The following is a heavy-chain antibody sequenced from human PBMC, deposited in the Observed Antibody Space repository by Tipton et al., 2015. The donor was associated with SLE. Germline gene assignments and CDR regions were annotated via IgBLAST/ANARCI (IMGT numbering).Heavy chain of an antibody. J-gene: IGHJ4*02. CDR2: ISSSGSTI. D-gene: IGHD2-2*01. CDR3: ASLVVVPAATGDY. Sequence: GSLRLSCAASGFTFSDYYMSWIRQAPGKGLEWVSYISSSGSTIYYADSVKGRFTISRDNAKNSLYLQMNSLRAEDTAVYYCASLVVVPAATGDYWGQGTLVTVSS. CDR1: GFTFSDYY. V-gene: IGHV3-11*04.